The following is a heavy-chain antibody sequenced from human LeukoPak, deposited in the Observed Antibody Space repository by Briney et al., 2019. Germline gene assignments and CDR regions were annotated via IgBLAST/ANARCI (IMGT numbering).Heavy chain of an antibody. V-gene: IGHV3-23*01. J-gene: IGHJ4*02. CDR1: GFTFVSYA. CDR3: AKESSSRCFDY. D-gene: IGHD6-13*01. CDR2: INGGGDTT. Sequence: GGSLRLSCATSGFTFVSYAMTWVRQAPGKGLEWVSSINGGGDTTYYADSVKGRFTISRDNAKNSLYLQMNSLRAEDTALYYCAKESSSRCFDYWGQGTLVTVSS.